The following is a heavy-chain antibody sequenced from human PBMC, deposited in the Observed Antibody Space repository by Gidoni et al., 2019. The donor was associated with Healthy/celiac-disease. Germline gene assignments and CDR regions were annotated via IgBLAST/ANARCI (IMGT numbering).Heavy chain of an antibody. CDR2: ISGSGGST. CDR3: AKELSRGWYEGFDY. CDR1: GFTFSSSA. V-gene: IGHV3-23*01. J-gene: IGHJ4*02. Sequence: EVQLLESGGSLVQPGGSLGLSCAASGFTFSSSAMRWVRHAPGKGRERVPAISGSGGSTYYADSVKGRFTIARDNSKNTLYLQMNSLRAEDTAVYYCAKELSRGWYEGFDYWGQGTLVTVSS. D-gene: IGHD6-19*01.